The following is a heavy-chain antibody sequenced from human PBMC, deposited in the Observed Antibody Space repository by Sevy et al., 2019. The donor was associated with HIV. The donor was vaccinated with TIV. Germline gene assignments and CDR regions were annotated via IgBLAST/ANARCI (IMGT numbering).Heavy chain of an antibody. D-gene: IGHD6-19*01. Sequence: GGSLRLSCTASGFTFSDYAMSWVRQAPGKGLEWVGFIKTKTYGGTTEYAASVKGRFIISRDDSKNIAYLQMNSLKTEETAVYYCTSDLYGSGWFYFDYWGQGTLVTVSS. CDR1: GFTFSDYA. V-gene: IGHV3-49*04. CDR2: IKTKTYGGTT. CDR3: TSDLYGSGWFYFDY. J-gene: IGHJ4*02.